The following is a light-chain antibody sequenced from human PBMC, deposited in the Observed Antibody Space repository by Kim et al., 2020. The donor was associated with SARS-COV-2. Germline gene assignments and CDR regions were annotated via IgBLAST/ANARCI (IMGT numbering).Light chain of an antibody. J-gene: IGLJ1*01. V-gene: IGLV1-44*01. CDR3: AAWDDSLNGPYYV. CDR1: SSNIGSNT. Sequence: ELTQPPSASGTPGQRVTISCSGSSSNIGSNTVNWYQQLPGTAPKLLIYSNNQRPSGVPDRFSGSKSGTSASLAISGLQSEDEADYYCAAWDDSLNGPYYVFGTGTKVTVL. CDR2: SNN.